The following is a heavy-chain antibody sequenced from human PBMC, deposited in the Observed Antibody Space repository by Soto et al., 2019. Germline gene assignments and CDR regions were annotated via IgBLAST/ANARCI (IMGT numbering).Heavy chain of an antibody. D-gene: IGHD6-6*01. CDR3: ARRIPSPSRKAARLLYYTGRDV. V-gene: IGHV5-51*01. CDR1: GYSFTSYW. Sequence: PGESLKISCKGSGYSFTSYWIGWVRQMPGKGLEWMGIIYPGDSDTRYSPSFQGQVTISADKSISTAYLQWSSLKASDTAMYYWARRIPSPSRKAARLLYYTGRDVGAKGTTVTVSS. CDR2: IYPGDSDT. J-gene: IGHJ6*04.